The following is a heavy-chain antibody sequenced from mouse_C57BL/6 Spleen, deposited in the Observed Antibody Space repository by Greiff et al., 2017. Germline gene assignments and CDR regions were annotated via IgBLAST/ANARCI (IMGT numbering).Heavy chain of an antibody. Sequence: QVQLQQSGAELVKPGASVKISCKASGYAFSSYWMNWVKQRPGKGLEWIGQIYPGDGDTNYNGKFKGKATLTADKSSSTAYMQLSSLTSEDSAVXVCARAYYGSSYGLAYWGQGTLVTVSA. V-gene: IGHV1-80*01. CDR1: GYAFSSYW. J-gene: IGHJ3*01. D-gene: IGHD1-1*01. CDR2: IYPGDGDT. CDR3: ARAYYGSSYGLAY.